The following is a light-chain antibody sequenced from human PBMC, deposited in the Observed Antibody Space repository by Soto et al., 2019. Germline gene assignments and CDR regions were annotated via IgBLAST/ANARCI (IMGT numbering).Light chain of an antibody. CDR2: GAS. CDR1: QSVSSN. J-gene: IGKJ2*01. V-gene: IGKV3-15*01. Sequence: EIVMTQSPATLSVSPGDRATLSCRASQSVSSNLAWYQQKPGKAPRLLIYGASTRATGIPARFSGSGSGTEFTLTISSRQSEDVSVYYCQQYNNCPPYTFGQGTKLEIK. CDR3: QQYNNCPPYT.